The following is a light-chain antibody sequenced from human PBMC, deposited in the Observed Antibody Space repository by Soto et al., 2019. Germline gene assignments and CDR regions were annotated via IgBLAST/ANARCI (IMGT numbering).Light chain of an antibody. CDR2: DNN. CDR3: GTWDSSLSAEWV. CDR1: SSNIGNNY. V-gene: IGLV1-51*01. Sequence: QSVLTQPPSVSAAPGQKVTISCSGSSSNIGNNYVSWYQQLPGTAPKLLIYDNNKRPSGIPDRFSGSKSGTSATLGITGPQTGDEADYYCGTWDSSLSAEWVFGGGTKVTVL. J-gene: IGLJ3*02.